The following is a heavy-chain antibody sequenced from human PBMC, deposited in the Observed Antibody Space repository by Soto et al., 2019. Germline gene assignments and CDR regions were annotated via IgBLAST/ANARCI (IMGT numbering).Heavy chain of an antibody. Sequence: DVQLVESGGGLVQPGGSLRLSCAASEFTFSSYWMHWVRQAPGKGLMWVSRINSDGSRTTYADSVKGRFTISRDNAKNTLYLQMNSLGAEVTAVYFCARERNSVWSNDAFDIWGQGTMVTVSS. CDR1: EFTFSSYW. CDR2: INSDGSRT. J-gene: IGHJ3*02. V-gene: IGHV3-74*01. CDR3: ARERNSVWSNDAFDI. D-gene: IGHD6-19*01.